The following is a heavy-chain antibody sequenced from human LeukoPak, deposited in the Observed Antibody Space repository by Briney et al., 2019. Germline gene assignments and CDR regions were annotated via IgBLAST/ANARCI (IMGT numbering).Heavy chain of an antibody. CDR1: GGSISLYD. V-gene: IGHV4-59*01. J-gene: IGHJ4*02. D-gene: IGHD4-17*01. CDR2: IYSRGST. Sequence: PSETLSLTCTVSGGSISLYDWSWIRQPPGKGLEWIGHIYSRGSTNYNPSLKSRVTISVDTSKNQFSLKVRSVTAADTAVYYCARTGSTVTMLYPFDHWGQGTLVTVSS. CDR3: ARTGSTVTMLYPFDH.